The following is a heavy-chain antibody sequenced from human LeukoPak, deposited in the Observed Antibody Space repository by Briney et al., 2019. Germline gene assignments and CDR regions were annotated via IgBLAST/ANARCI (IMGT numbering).Heavy chain of an antibody. V-gene: IGHV1-2*02. J-gene: IGHJ3*02. CDR3: ARRTAAAGTSYAFDI. D-gene: IGHD6-13*01. CDR1: GYTFTSYG. CDR2: INPNSGGT. Sequence: GASVKVSCKASGYTFTSYGISWVRQAPGQGLEWMGWINPNSGGTNYAQKFQGRVTMTRDTSISTAYMELSRLRSDDTAVYYCARRTAAAGTSYAFDIWGQGTMVTVSS.